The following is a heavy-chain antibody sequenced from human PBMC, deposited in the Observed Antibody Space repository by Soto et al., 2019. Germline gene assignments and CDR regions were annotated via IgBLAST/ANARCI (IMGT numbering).Heavy chain of an antibody. D-gene: IGHD6-6*01. CDR1: GFTFSSYA. J-gene: IGHJ5*02. CDR3: AKDHSSSSVSWFDP. V-gene: IGHV3-23*01. Sequence: GFLRLSCAASGFTFSSYAMSWVRQAPGKGLEWVSAISGSGGSTYYADSVKGRFTISRDNSKNTLYLQMNSLRAEDTAVYYCAKDHSSSSVSWFDPWGQGTLVTVSS. CDR2: ISGSGGST.